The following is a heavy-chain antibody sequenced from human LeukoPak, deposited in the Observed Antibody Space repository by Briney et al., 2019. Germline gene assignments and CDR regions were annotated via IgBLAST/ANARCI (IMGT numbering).Heavy chain of an antibody. V-gene: IGHV1-69*13. J-gene: IGHJ6*03. Sequence: SVKVSCKASGGTFSSYAISWVRQAPGQGLEWMGGIIPIFGTANYAQKFQGRVTITADESTSTAYMELSSLRSEDTAVYYCATASEDYVWGSYRLSYYMDVWGKGTTVTVSS. CDR2: IIPIFGTA. D-gene: IGHD3-16*02. CDR1: GGTFSSYA. CDR3: ATASEDYVWGSYRLSYYMDV.